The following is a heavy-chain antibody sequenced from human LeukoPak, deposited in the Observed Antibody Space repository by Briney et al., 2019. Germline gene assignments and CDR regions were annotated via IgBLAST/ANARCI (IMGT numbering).Heavy chain of an antibody. CDR3: ARRVGATTNWFDY. CDR2: IYYSGTT. CDR1: GGSISSSSYY. J-gene: IGHJ4*02. Sequence: SETLSLTCTVSGGSISSSSYYWGWLRQPPGKGLEWIGSIYYSGTTYYNPSLKSRVTISVDTSKNQFSLKLSSVTAADTAVYYCARRVGATTNWFDYWGQGTLVTVSS. D-gene: IGHD1-26*01. V-gene: IGHV4-39*01.